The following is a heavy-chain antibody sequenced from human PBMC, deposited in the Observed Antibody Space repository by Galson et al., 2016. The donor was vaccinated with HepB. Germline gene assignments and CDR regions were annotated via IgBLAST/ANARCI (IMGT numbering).Heavy chain of an antibody. Sequence: SETLSLTCSVSGASIWGSNYYWGWIRQPPGMGLQWVGSIFYRGDTYYSPSLKSRVTMSVDTSKNQFSLKLSSVTAADTAMYYCVRHVRGPADYWGPGTPVTVSS. CDR1: GASIWGSNYY. V-gene: IGHV4-39*01. J-gene: IGHJ4*02. D-gene: IGHD3-16*01. CDR2: IFYRGDT. CDR3: VRHVRGPADY.